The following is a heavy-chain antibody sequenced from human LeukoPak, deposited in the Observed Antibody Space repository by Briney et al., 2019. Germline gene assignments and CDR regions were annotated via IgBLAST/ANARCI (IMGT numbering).Heavy chain of an antibody. J-gene: IGHJ1*01. CDR2: ISAYNGNT. V-gene: IGHV1-18*01. Sequence: ASVKVSCKASGYTFTSYGISWVRQAPGQGLEWMGWISAYNGNTNYAQKFQGRVTITTDESTSTAYMELSSLRSEDTAVYYCARGSEYSSSRYFQHWGQGTLVAVSS. D-gene: IGHD6-6*01. CDR3: ARGSEYSSSRYFQH. CDR1: GYTFTSYG.